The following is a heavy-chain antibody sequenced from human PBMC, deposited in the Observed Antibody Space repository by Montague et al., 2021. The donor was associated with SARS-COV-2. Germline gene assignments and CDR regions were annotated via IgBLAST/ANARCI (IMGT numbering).Heavy chain of an antibody. J-gene: IGHJ1*01. CDR1: GFSFDDYA. Sequence: SLRLSCAASGFSFDDYAMHWVRQAPGKGLEWVSGISWSICSLGYADSVKGRFTISRDNAKNSLSLQMNSLRAEDTALYYCAKDGVIAEYFQHWGQGTLVTVSS. CDR3: AKDGVIAEYFQH. V-gene: IGHV3-9*01. CDR2: ISWSICSL.